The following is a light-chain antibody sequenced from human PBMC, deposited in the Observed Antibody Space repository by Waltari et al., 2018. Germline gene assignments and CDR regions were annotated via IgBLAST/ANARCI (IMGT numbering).Light chain of an antibody. Sequence: DIVMTQSPDPLTVSPGERATINCRSSQSVSDHVNNKNYLAWYRQKPGQPPKLLISWASTRECGVPDRFSGSGSGTEFTLTISSLQPEDVAVYYCQQYYNTPPTFGQGTKVEIK. V-gene: IGKV4-1*01. CDR3: QQYYNTPPT. J-gene: IGKJ1*01. CDR1: QSVSDHVNNKNY. CDR2: WAS.